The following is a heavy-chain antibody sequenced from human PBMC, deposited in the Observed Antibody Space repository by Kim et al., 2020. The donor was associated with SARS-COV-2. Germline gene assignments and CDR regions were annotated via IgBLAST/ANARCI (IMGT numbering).Heavy chain of an antibody. CDR2: INHSGST. V-gene: IGHV4-34*01. D-gene: IGHD1-26*01. CDR1: GGSFSGYY. Sequence: SETLSLTCAVYGGSFSGYYWSWIRQPPGKGLEWIGEINHSGSTNYNPSLKSRVTISVDTSKNQFSLKLSSVTAADTAVYYCARKWELLRSPFDYWGQGTLVTVSS. J-gene: IGHJ4*02. CDR3: ARKWELLRSPFDY.